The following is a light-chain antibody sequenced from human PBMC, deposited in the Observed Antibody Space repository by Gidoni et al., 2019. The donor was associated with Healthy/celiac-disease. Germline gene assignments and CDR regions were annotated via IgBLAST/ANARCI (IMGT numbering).Light chain of an antibody. CDR1: QSLLHSNGYNY. CDR2: LGS. Sequence: DSVMTQSPLSLPVTPGEPASISCRSSQSLLHSNGYNYLDWYLQKPGQSPQLLIYLGSNRASGVPDRFSGSGSGTDFTLKISRVEAEDVGVYYCKQAIQTPATFGQGTKVEIK. J-gene: IGKJ1*01. CDR3: KQAIQTPAT. V-gene: IGKV2-28*01.